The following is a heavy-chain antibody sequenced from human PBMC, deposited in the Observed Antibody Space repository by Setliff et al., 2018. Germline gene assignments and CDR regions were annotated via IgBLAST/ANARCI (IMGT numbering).Heavy chain of an antibody. V-gene: IGHV1-18*01. CDR3: LRLVRYCTKIACQATSGDEV. D-gene: IGHD2-8*01. CDR2: ISAYNGKT. J-gene: IGHJ4*02. Sequence: APVKVSCKASGYTLSNSILSWVRQAPGQGLEWVGWISAYNGKTYSAQKFQDRVTLTTHTSTNMGYLELRDLRSDDTAVYYCLRLVRYCTKIACQATSGDEVWGLGTLVTVSS. CDR1: GYTLSNSI.